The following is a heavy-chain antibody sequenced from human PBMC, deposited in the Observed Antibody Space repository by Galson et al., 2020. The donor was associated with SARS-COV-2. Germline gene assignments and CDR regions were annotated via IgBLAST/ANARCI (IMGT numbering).Heavy chain of an antibody. D-gene: IGHD2-2*01. J-gene: IGHJ4*02. CDR3: AKGVSTSWDY. CDR1: GFTFSTYA. Sequence: GESLKISCAASGFTFSTYAMNWVRQAPGKGLEWVSAISGSGSSTYYADSVKGRFTISRDNSKNTLYLQVNSLRAEDTAVYYCAKGVSTSWDYWGQGTLLTVSS. CDR2: ISGSGSST. V-gene: IGHV3-23*01.